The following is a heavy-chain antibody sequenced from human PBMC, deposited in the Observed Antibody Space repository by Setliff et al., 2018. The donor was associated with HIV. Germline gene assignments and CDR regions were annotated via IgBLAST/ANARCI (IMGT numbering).Heavy chain of an antibody. CDR2: IYITGDT. CDR1: GGSISSSNW. Sequence: SSETLSLTCAVSGGSISSSNWWSWIRQSAGKGLEWIGHIYITGDTDYNPSLKSRVTISIDTSKNQFSLKLRSVTAADTAVYYCARGNRVFDYWGQGALVTVSS. V-gene: IGHV4-4*02. D-gene: IGHD3-3*01. J-gene: IGHJ4*02. CDR3: ARGNRVFDY.